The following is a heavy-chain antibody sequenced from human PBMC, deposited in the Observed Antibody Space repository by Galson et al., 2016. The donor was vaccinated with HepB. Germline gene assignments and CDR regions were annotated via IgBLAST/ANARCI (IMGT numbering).Heavy chain of an antibody. Sequence: SVKVSCKASGYLFNGYYIHWVRQAPGQGLEWLGWINPHTGGTNSAQKFQGWVTMSRDTSIITAYMELSRLRSDDTAVYYCARSSGSYDQPFDYWGQGTLVTVSP. D-gene: IGHD3-22*01. CDR3: ARSSGSYDQPFDY. CDR2: INPHTGGT. CDR1: GYLFNGYY. J-gene: IGHJ4*02. V-gene: IGHV1-2*04.